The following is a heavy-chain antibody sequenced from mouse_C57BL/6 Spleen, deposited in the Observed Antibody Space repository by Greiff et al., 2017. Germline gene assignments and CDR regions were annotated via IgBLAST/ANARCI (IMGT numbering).Heavy chain of an antibody. CDR2: IDPEDGEN. V-gene: IGHV14-2*01. CDR3: ARSDYYGRYYFDY. CDR1: GFNIKDYY. Sequence: EVQLQQSGAELVKPGASVKLSCTASGFNIKDYYMHWVNQRTEQGLEGIGRIDPEDGENKYAPKFQGKATIPADTSSNTAYLQLSSLTSADTAVYYCARSDYYGRYYFDYWGQGTTLTVSS. D-gene: IGHD1-1*01. J-gene: IGHJ2*01.